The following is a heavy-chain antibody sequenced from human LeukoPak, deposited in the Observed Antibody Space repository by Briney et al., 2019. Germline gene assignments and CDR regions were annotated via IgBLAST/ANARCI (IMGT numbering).Heavy chain of an antibody. CDR2: IFYSGST. CDR3: AKSNGYGLVGI. Sequence: SETLSLTCTVSGGSISTSNYYWGWIRQPPGKGLEWIGNIFYSGSTYYSPSLKSRVTISLDTSRNQFFLKLNSVTAADTAVYYCAKSNGYGLVGIWGQGTMVTVSS. V-gene: IGHV4-39*07. D-gene: IGHD3-10*01. J-gene: IGHJ3*02. CDR1: GGSISTSNYY.